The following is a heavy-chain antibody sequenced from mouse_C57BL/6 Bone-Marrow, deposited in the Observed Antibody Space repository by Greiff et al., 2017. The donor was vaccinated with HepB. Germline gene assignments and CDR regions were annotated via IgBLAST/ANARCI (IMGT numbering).Heavy chain of an antibody. CDR1: GFTFSDFY. CDR3: ARDATTEGGFAY. CDR2: SRNKANDYTK. Sequence: QSGRSLRLSCATSGFTFSDFYMEWVRQAPGKGLEWIAASRNKANDYTKEYSASVKGRFIVSRDTSQSILYLQMNALRAEDTAIYYCARDATTEGGFAYWGQGTLVTVSA. J-gene: IGHJ3*01. V-gene: IGHV7-1*01. D-gene: IGHD1-1*01.